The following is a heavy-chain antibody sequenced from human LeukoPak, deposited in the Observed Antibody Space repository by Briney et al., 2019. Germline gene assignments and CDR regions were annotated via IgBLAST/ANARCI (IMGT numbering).Heavy chain of an antibody. J-gene: IGHJ4*02. V-gene: IGHV3-43*02. Sequence: PGGSLRLSCAVSGXTFDDCAMHWVRQAPGKGLEWVSLISGDGATTYYADSVKGRFTISRDNSKNSLYLQMNSLRTEDTALYYCAKTPPSYGRWGQGTLVTVSS. CDR2: ISGDGATT. CDR1: GXTFDDCA. D-gene: IGHD1-14*01. CDR3: AKTPPSYGR.